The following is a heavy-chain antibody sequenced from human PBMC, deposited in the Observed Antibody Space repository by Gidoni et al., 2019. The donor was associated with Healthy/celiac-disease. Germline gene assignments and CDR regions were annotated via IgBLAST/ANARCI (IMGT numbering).Heavy chain of an antibody. CDR3: AREGIWAAAGSFDY. Sequence: EVQLVESGGGLVKPGGALRLSCAASGFTSSSYSMNWVRQAPGKGLEWVSSISSSSSYIYYADSVKGRFTISRDNAKNSLYLQMNSLRAEDTAVYYCAREGIWAAAGSFDYWGQGTLVTVSS. J-gene: IGHJ4*02. CDR1: GFTSSSYS. CDR2: ISSSSSYI. D-gene: IGHD6-13*01. V-gene: IGHV3-21*01.